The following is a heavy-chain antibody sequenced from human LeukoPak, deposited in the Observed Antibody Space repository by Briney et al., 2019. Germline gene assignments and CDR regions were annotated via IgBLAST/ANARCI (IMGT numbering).Heavy chain of an antibody. CDR1: GGTFSSYA. Sequence: GASVKVSCKASGGTFSSYAISWVRQAPGQGLEWMGGIIPISGTANYAQKFQGRVTITADESTSTAYMELSSLRSEDTAVYYCARDLSGSSWYRVAFDIWGQGTMVTVSS. D-gene: IGHD6-13*01. J-gene: IGHJ3*02. CDR2: IIPISGTA. CDR3: ARDLSGSSWYRVAFDI. V-gene: IGHV1-69*13.